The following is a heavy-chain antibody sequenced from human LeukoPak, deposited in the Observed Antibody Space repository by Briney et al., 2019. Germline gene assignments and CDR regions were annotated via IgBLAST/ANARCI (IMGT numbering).Heavy chain of an antibody. V-gene: IGHV4-38-2*02. CDR1: GYSISSGHY. CDR2: IYTSGST. Sequence: SETLSLTCTVSGYSISSGHYWGWIRQPPGKGLEWIGRIYTSGSTNYNPSLKSRVTISVDTSKNQFSLKLSSVTAADTAVYYCARGDGYNYDFDYWGQGTLVTVSS. CDR3: ARGDGYNYDFDY. D-gene: IGHD5-24*01. J-gene: IGHJ4*02.